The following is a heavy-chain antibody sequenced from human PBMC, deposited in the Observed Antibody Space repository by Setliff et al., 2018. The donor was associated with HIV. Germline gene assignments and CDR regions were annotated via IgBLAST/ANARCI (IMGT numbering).Heavy chain of an antibody. CDR1: GFTFSSYA. D-gene: IGHD6-13*01. J-gene: IGHJ4*02. CDR3: ATGNSADTWYHFAY. V-gene: IGHV3-23*01. Sequence: PGGSLRLSCAASGFTFSSYAMSWVRQAPGKGLEWVSAISGSGGSTYYADSVRGRFTISRDNSKNTLYLQMNSLRAEDTAVYYCATGNSADTWYHFAYWGQGTLVTVSS. CDR2: ISGSGGST.